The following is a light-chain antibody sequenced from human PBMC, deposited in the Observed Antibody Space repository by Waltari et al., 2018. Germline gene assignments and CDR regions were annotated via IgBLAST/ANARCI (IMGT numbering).Light chain of an antibody. V-gene: IGKV1-39*01. CDR3: QQSYRAPPT. J-gene: IGKJ5*01. CDR1: QSIRTY. Sequence: DIQMSQSPSAMSAFVGDRVPITCRPSQSIRTYLNWYQQTPGKAPKLLIYSASTLQSGVPSRFSGSGSGTDFTLTISSLQPEDFATYFCQQSYRAPPTFGQGTRLDIK. CDR2: SAS.